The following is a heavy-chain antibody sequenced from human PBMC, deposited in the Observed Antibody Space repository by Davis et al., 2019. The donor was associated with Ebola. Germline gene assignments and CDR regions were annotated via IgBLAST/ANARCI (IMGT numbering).Heavy chain of an antibody. CDR1: GGTFSSYA. V-gene: IGHV1-46*01. Sequence: ASVKVSCKASGGTFSSYAISWVRQAPGQGLEWMGIINPSGGSTSYAQKFQGRVTMTRDTSTSTVYMELSSLRSEDTAVYYCARDGAEYYGSGSYYNVNNYYYYYMDVWGKGTTVTVSS. CDR2: INPSGGST. D-gene: IGHD3-10*01. J-gene: IGHJ6*03. CDR3: ARDGAEYYGSGSYYNVNNYYYYYMDV.